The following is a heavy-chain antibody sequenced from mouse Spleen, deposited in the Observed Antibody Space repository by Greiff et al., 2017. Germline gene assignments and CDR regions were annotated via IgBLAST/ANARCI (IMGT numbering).Heavy chain of an antibody. V-gene: IGHV1-80*01. J-gene: IGHJ4*01. CDR2: IYPGDGDT. D-gene: IGHD2-1*01. CDR1: GYAFSSYW. Sequence: VQLQQSGAELVRPGSSVKISCKASGYAFSSYWMNWVKQRPGQGLEWIGQIYPGDGDTNDNGKFKGKATLTADKSSSTAYMQLSSLTSEDSAVYFCARNDGNYVDAMDYWGQGTSVTVSS. CDR3: ARNDGNYVDAMDY.